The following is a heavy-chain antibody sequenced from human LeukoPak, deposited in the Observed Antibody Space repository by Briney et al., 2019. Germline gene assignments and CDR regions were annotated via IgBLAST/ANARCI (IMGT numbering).Heavy chain of an antibody. D-gene: IGHD6-19*01. J-gene: IGHJ4*02. CDR1: GFTFSSYW. CDR2: IKQDGSEK. V-gene: IGHV3-7*01. Sequence: PGGSLRLSCAASGFTFSSYWMSWVRQAPGKGLDWVANIKQDGSEKYYVDSVKGRFTISRDNAKNSLYLQMNSLRAEDTAVYYCAREEEWLVSYFEYWGQGTLATVSS. CDR3: AREEEWLVSYFEY.